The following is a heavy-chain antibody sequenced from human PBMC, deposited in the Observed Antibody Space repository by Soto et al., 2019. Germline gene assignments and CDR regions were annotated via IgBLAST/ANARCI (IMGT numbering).Heavy chain of an antibody. CDR3: ARESEDLTSNFDY. V-gene: IGHV3-21*01. CDR2: ISSTTNYI. CDR1: GFTFTRYS. J-gene: IGHJ4*02. Sequence: PGGSLRLSCAASGFTFTRYSMNWVRQAPGKGLEWVSSISSTTNYIYYADSMKGRFTVSRDNAKNSVDLEMNSLSAEDTALYYCARESEDLTSNFDYWGQGTLVTVSS.